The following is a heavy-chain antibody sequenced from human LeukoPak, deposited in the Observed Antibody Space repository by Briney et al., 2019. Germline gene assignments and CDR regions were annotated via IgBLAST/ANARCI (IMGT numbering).Heavy chain of an antibody. CDR1: GFTLSTYS. D-gene: IGHD6-19*01. J-gene: IGHJ1*01. V-gene: IGHV3-21*01. Sequence: GGSLRLSCAVPGFTLSTYSMSWVRQAPGKGLEWVSSISGSRSDIYYADSVKGRFTISSDNAKNSLYLQMNSLRAEDTAVYYCARGPGIAVAPLQHWGQGTLVTVSS. CDR3: ARGPGIAVAPLQH. CDR2: ISGSRSDI.